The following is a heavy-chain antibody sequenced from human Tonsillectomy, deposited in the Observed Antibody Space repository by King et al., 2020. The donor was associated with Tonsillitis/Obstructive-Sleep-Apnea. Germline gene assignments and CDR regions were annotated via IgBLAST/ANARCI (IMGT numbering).Heavy chain of an antibody. CDR3: ARRACSGGSCSNFDF. J-gene: IGHJ4*02. D-gene: IGHD2-15*01. V-gene: IGHV5-51*01. CDR1: GYSFSKYW. Sequence: VQLVPSGAEVKKPGASLKISCKVSGYSFSKYWIGWVRQMPGKGLEWMGIIYPGDSDTRYSPSFQGQVTISADKSVSTAHLQWSSLKASDTAIYYCARRACSGGSCSNFDFWGQGTLVTVSS. CDR2: IYPGDSDT.